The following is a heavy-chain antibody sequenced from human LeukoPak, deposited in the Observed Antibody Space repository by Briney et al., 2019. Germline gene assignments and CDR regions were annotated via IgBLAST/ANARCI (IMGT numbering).Heavy chain of an antibody. CDR3: ARQHCSGGDCYFFD. Sequence: GGSLRLSCAASGFTFSSYGMHWVRQAPGKGLEWVALIWYDGNNKYYADSVKGRFTISRDNSKNTLYLQLNSLRAEDTAVYYCARQHCSGGDCYFFDWGQGTLVTVSS. CDR1: GFTFSSYG. D-gene: IGHD2-15*01. CDR2: IWYDGNNK. V-gene: IGHV3-33*01. J-gene: IGHJ4*02.